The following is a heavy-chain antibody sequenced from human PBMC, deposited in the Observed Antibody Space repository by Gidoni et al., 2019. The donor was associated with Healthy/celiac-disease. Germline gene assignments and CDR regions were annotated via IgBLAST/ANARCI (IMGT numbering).Heavy chain of an antibody. Sequence: QVQLVQSGAEVTKPGASVKVSCKVSGYTLTELSMHWVRQAPGKGLEWMGGFDPEDGETIYAQKFQGRVTMTEDTSTDTAYMELSSLRSEDTAVYYCATGYDFWSGYGADLPDYWGQGTLVTVSS. CDR2: FDPEDGET. CDR1: GYTLTELS. J-gene: IGHJ4*02. D-gene: IGHD3-3*01. V-gene: IGHV1-24*01. CDR3: ATGYDFWSGYGADLPDY.